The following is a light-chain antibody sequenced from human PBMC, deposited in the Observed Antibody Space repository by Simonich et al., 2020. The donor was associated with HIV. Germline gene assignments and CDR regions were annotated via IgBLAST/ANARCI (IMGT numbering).Light chain of an antibody. CDR1: SGSVSTSYY. CDR2: SPN. V-gene: IGLV8-61*01. CDR3: QSYDSSNHVV. Sequence: QTVVTQEPSFSVSPGGTVTLTCGLSSGSVSTSYYPSWYQQTPSQAPRTLIYSPNTRSSGVPDRFSGSIDSSSNSASLTISGLKTEDEADYYCQSYDSSNHVVFGGGTKLTVL. J-gene: IGLJ2*01.